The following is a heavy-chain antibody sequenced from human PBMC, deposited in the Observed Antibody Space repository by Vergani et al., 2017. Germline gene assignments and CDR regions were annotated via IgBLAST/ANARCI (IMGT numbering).Heavy chain of an antibody. CDR1: GYTFTSYY. CDR3: ARDLGYCSSTSCYRAHDAFDI. D-gene: IGHD2-2*02. Sequence: QVQLVQSGAEVKKPGASVKVSCKASGYTFTSYYMYWVRQAPGQGLEWMGWISAYNGNTNYAQKLQGRVTMTTDTSTSTAYMELRSLRSDDTAVYYCARDLGYCSSTSCYRAHDAFDIWGQGTMVTVSS. J-gene: IGHJ3*02. CDR2: ISAYNGNT. V-gene: IGHV1-18*04.